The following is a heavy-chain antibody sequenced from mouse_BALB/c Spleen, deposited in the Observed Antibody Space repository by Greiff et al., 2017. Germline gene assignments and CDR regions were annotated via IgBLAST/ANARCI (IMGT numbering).Heavy chain of an antibody. CDR1: GFTFTDYY. J-gene: IGHJ4*01. CDR3: ARALYGNYAMDY. Sequence: EVNVVESGGGLVQPGGSLRLSCATSGFTFTDYYMSWVRQPPGKALEWLGFIRNKANGYTTEYSASVKGRFTISRDNSQSILYLQMNTLRAEDSATYYCARALYGNYAMDYWGQGTSVTVSS. V-gene: IGHV7-3*02. CDR2: IRNKANGYTT. D-gene: IGHD2-1*01.